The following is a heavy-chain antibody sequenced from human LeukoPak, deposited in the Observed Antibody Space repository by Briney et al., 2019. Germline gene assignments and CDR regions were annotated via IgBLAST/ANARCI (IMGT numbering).Heavy chain of an antibody. CDR1: GFTFSSYA. CDR2: ISGSGGST. Sequence: GGSLRLSCAASGFTFSSYAMSWVRQAPGKGLEWVSAISGSGGSTYYPDSVKGRFTISRDNSKNTLYLQMNSLRAEDTAVYYCAKDVDYYGSSFDFDYWGQGTLVTVSS. V-gene: IGHV3-23*01. J-gene: IGHJ4*02. CDR3: AKDVDYYGSSFDFDY. D-gene: IGHD3-22*01.